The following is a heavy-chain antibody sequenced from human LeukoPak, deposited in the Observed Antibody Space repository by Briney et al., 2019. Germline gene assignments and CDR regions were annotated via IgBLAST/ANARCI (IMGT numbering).Heavy chain of an antibody. V-gene: IGHV1-2*02. D-gene: IGHD3-22*01. CDR1: GYTFTSFY. CDR2: INPNSGGT. Sequence: RASVKVSCKASGYTFTSFYIHWVRQAPGQGLEWLGWINPNSGGTNYAQEFQGRVTMTRDTSISTAYMELSRLKSDDTAVYFCARVSNYYDSSGYLYYFDYWGQGTLVTVSS. J-gene: IGHJ4*02. CDR3: ARVSNYYDSSGYLYYFDY.